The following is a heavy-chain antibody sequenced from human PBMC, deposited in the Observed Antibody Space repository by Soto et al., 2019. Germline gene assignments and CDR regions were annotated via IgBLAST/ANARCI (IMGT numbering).Heavy chain of an antibody. J-gene: IGHJ6*02. CDR2: ISYTGRT. CDR1: GDSVTSGSYY. D-gene: IGHD2-21*01. CDR3: ARECGLLPYYVMNV. Sequence: PSETLSLTCIVSGDSVTSGSYYWTWLRQPPGKGLEWIGYISYTGRTKYNPSLQSRVTISVDTSKNDFSLNLSSVTAADTAVYFCARECGLLPYYVMNVWGHGTAVPVSS. V-gene: IGHV4-61*03.